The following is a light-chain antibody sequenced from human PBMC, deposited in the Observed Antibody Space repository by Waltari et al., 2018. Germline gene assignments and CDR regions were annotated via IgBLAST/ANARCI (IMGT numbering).Light chain of an antibody. Sequence: EIVLTQSPGPLSLSTGERATLSCRASQTVTSNYLAWYQQQKPGQAPRLLIYGASNRATGIPGRFSGSGSGTDFTLTISRLEPEDFAVYYCQHYGTSPETFGQGTKLQIK. CDR2: GAS. V-gene: IGKV3-20*01. J-gene: IGKJ2*01. CDR3: QHYGTSPET. CDR1: QTVTSNY.